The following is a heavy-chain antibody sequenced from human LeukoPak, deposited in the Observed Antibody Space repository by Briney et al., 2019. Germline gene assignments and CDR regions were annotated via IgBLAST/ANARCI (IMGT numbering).Heavy chain of an antibody. J-gene: IGHJ5*01. CDR1: GXSISSSNNY. Sequence: PSETLSLTWVVSGXSISSSNNYWGWIRQPPGKGLEWIGSIYYSGSTYYNPSLKTRVTVSVDTSKNQFSLKVSSVTAADTAVYYCASAKVVAATHWIDSWGQGTLVIVSS. CDR2: IYYSGST. D-gene: IGHD2-15*01. CDR3: ASAKVVAATHWIDS. V-gene: IGHV4-39*01.